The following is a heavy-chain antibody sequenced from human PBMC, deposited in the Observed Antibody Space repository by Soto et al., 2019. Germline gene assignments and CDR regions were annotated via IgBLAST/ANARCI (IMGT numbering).Heavy chain of an antibody. CDR1: GFSLNTGGVG. V-gene: IGHV2-5*02. CDR2: IYWDDDE. J-gene: IGHJ6*02. CDR3: FRNWRYSGGDYYAGKDA. D-gene: IGHD2-8*02. Sequence: ITLKESVPTLVKPTQTLTLTCTFSGFSLNTGGVGVGWVSQPRGKAMEWLALIYWDDDERYRPSLRSRLNSTKDPINNQVVLTMTNMDPEDTATYYCFRNWRYSGGDYYAGKDAWSQGTTVTV.